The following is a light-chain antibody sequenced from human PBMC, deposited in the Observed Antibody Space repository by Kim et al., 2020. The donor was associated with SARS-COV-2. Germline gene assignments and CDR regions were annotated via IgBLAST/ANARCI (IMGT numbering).Light chain of an antibody. CDR3: CSYADSNTFVV. CDR2: DVA. V-gene: IGLV2-11*01. J-gene: IGLJ2*01. Sequence: QSALTQPRSVSGSPGQSVTISCTGTSSDVGGWNYVSWYQQHPDKAPKLIIYDVAKRPSGVPNRFSGSKSGNTASLTISGLQTEDEADYYCCSYADSNTFVVFGGGTMLTVL. CDR1: SSDVGGWNY.